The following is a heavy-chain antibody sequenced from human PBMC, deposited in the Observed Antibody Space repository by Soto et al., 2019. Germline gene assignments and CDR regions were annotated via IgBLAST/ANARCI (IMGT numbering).Heavy chain of an antibody. D-gene: IGHD2-15*01. J-gene: IGHJ4*02. V-gene: IGHV3-74*01. Sequence: PGGSLRLSCAASGFTFSSYWMHWVRQVPGKGLVWVSRINTDGSITSHADSVKGRFTISRDNAKNTLYLQMNSLRADDTAVYYCTRDSGGRDAYWGQGAPVTVYS. CDR1: GFTFSSYW. CDR2: INTDGSIT. CDR3: TRDSGGRDAY.